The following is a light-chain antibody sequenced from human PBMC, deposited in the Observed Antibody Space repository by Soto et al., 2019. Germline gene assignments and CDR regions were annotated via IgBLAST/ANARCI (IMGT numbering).Light chain of an antibody. CDR1: SSDVGGYNY. J-gene: IGLJ2*01. Sequence: QSVLTQPRSVSGSPGQSVTISCTGTSSDVGGYNYVSWYQQHPGKAPKLMIYDVSKRPSGVPDRFSGSKSGNTASLTISGPQAEDEADYNRCAHGGSSLFGGGTQLTGL. CDR3: CAHGGSSL. V-gene: IGLV2-11*01. CDR2: DVS.